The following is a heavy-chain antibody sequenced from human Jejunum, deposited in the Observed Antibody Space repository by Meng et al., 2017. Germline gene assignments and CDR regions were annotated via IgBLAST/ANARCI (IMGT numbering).Heavy chain of an antibody. CDR2: IKSKRDGETT. D-gene: IGHD1-1*01. Sequence: VPLVGSGGGLVKPGGSLRISCAVSGFTFSGAWMSWVRQAPGKGLEWVSRIKSKRDGETTDYAAPVKGRFTISRDDSENTVYLQMNSLKAEDTAVYYCTHGHLAGTFFDYWSQGILVTVSS. J-gene: IGHJ4*02. CDR3: THGHLAGTFFDY. V-gene: IGHV3-15*01. CDR1: GFTFSGAW.